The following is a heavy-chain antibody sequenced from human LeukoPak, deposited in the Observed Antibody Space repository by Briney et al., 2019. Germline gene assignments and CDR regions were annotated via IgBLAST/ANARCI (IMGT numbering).Heavy chain of an antibody. Sequence: TLSLTCTVSGGSISSGGYYWSWIRQHPGKGLEWIGYIYYSGTTYYNPSLKSRVTISVDTSKNQFSLKLSSVTAADTAVFYCARFDSSTVSTHRGWFDPWGQGTLVTVSS. CDR1: GGSISSGGYY. CDR2: IYYSGTT. CDR3: ARFDSSTVSTHRGWFDP. J-gene: IGHJ5*02. V-gene: IGHV4-31*03. D-gene: IGHD2-2*01.